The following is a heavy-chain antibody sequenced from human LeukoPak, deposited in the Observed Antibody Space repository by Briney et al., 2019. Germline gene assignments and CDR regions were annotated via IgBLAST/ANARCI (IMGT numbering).Heavy chain of an antibody. V-gene: IGHV3-48*03. Sequence: PGGSLRLSCAASGFTFSSYATNWVRQAPGKGLEWASYITTSGRTINYAGSVKGRFTISRDNAKNSVFLQMSSLRAEDTAIYYCARGSTSWYYFDYWGQGSLVTVSS. CDR2: ITTSGRTI. J-gene: IGHJ4*02. CDR3: ARGSTSWYYFDY. D-gene: IGHD2-2*01. CDR1: GFTFSSYA.